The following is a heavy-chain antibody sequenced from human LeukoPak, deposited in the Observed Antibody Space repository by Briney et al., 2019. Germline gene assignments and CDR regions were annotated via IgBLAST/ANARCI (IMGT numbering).Heavy chain of an antibody. CDR3: AKGRASHEY. CDR2: IYYSGTT. CDR1: GASISSYY. D-gene: IGHD3-16*01. V-gene: IGHV4-59*01. Sequence: SETLSLTCTVSGASISSYYWSWIRQPPGKGPEWIGSIYYSGTTNYNPSLKSRVTISIDTSKSQFSLELTSVTAADTAVFYCAKGRASHEYWGQGILVTVSS. J-gene: IGHJ4*02.